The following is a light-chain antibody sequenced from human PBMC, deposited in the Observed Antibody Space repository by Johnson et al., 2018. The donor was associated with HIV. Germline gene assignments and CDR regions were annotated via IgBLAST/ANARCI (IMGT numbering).Light chain of an antibody. CDR1: SSNIGSHY. CDR2: DNN. Sequence: QSMLTQPPSVSAAPGQKVTISCSGSSSNIGSHYVSWYQHLPGTAPKLLIYDNNKRPSGIPARFSGSKSGTSATLGITGLQAGDEADYYCGTWDSSLNGYVFATGTKVTVL. J-gene: IGLJ1*01. V-gene: IGLV1-51*01. CDR3: GTWDSSLNGYV.